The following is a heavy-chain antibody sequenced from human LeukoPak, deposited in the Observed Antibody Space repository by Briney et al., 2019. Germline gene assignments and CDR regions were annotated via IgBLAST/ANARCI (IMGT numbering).Heavy chain of an antibody. CDR2: IYYSGST. CDR1: GGSLSSYY. J-gene: IGHJ3*02. Sequence: SETLSLTCTVSGGSLSSYYWSWIRQPPGKGLEWIGYIYYSGSTNYNPSLTSRVTISVDTSKNQFSLKLSSVTAADTAVYYCARLSYGDYVPDAFDIWGQGTMVTVSS. D-gene: IGHD4-17*01. V-gene: IGHV4-59*01. CDR3: ARLSYGDYVPDAFDI.